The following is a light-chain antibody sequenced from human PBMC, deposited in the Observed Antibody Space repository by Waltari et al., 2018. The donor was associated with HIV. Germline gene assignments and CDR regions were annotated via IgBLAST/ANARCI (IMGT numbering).Light chain of an antibody. V-gene: IGLV2-8*01. CDR1: SSDVGGYNY. Sequence: QSALTQPPSASGSPGQSVTLSCTGTSSDVGGYNYVSWHQQPPGKAPKPMIYDVIKRPSGVPDRFSGSKSGNTASLTVSGLQPEDEADYYCSSHAGSKVVFGGGTRLTVL. CDR3: SSHAGSKVV. CDR2: DVI. J-gene: IGLJ2*01.